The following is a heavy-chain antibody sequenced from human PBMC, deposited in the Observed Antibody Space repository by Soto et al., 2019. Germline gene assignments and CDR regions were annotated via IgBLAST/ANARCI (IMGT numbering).Heavy chain of an antibody. V-gene: IGHV3-15*07. CDR3: TTDLHSSGWYWGPDWFDP. Sequence: GSLRLSCAASGFTFSNAWMNWVRQAQGKGLEWVGRIKSKTDGGTTDYAAPVKGRFTISRDDSKNTLYLQMNSLKTEDTAVYYCTTDLHSSGWYWGPDWFDPWGQGTLVTVSS. D-gene: IGHD6-19*01. CDR1: GFTFSNAW. CDR2: IKSKTDGGTT. J-gene: IGHJ5*02.